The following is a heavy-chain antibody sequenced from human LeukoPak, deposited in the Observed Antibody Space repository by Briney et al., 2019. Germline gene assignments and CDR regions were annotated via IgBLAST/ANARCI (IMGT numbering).Heavy chain of an antibody. D-gene: IGHD6-6*01. CDR3: ARSRGIAAREYFQH. CDR2: IYYSGST. V-gene: IGHV4-39*07. J-gene: IGHJ1*01. Sequence: SETLSLTCTVSGGSISSSSYYWGWIRQPPGKGLEWIGSIYYSGSTYYNPSLKSRVTISVDTSKNQFSLKLSSVTAADTAVYYCARSRGIAAREYFQHWGQGTLVTVSS. CDR1: GGSISSSSYY.